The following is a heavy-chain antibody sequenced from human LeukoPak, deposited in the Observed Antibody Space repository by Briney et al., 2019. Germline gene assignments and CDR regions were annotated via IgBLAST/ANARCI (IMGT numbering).Heavy chain of an antibody. CDR3: AKDDSLLWPVVPGY. Sequence: GGSLRLSCAASGFTFSSYGMHWVRQAPGKGLEWVAVISYDGSNKYYADSVKGRFTISRDNSKNTLYLQMNSLRAEDTAVYYCAKDDSLLWPVVPGYWGQGTLVTVSS. D-gene: IGHD2-2*01. CDR1: GFTFSSYG. V-gene: IGHV3-30*18. CDR2: ISYDGSNK. J-gene: IGHJ4*02.